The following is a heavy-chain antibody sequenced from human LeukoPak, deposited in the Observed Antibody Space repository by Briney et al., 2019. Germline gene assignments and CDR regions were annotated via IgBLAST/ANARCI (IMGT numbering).Heavy chain of an antibody. D-gene: IGHD1-26*01. CDR3: ARDRYGGSYYDYFDY. CDR1: GYTFTSYG. V-gene: IGHV1-18*01. J-gene: IGHJ4*02. Sequence: SVKVSCKASGYTFTSYGISWVRQAPGQGLEWMGWISAYNGNTNYAQKLQDRVTMTTDTSTSTAYMELRSLRSDDTAVYYCARDRYGGSYYDYFDYWGQGTLVTVSS. CDR2: ISAYNGNT.